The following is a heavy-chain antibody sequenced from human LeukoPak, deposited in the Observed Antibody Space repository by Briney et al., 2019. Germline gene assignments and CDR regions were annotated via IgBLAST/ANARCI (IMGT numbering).Heavy chain of an antibody. CDR3: ARVAPSFYSGYDGGGFDP. CDR2: IIPIFGTA. Sequence: ASVKVSCKASGGTFSSYAISWVRQAPGQGLEWMGGIIPIFGTANYAQKFQGRVTITTDESTSTAYMELSSLRSEDTAVYYCARVAPSFYSGYDGGGFDPWGQGTLVTVSS. J-gene: IGHJ5*02. D-gene: IGHD5-12*01. V-gene: IGHV1-69*05. CDR1: GGTFSSYA.